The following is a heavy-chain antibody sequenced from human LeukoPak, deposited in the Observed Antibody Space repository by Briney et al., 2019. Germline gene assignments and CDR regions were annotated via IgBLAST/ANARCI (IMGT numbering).Heavy chain of an antibody. CDR3: ARTTTIGYYFDY. D-gene: IGHD1-14*01. CDR1: GYTFTSYY. J-gene: IGHJ4*02. V-gene: IGHV1-46*01. Sequence: ASVKVSCKASGYTFTSYYMHWVRQAPGQGLEWMGIINPSGGSTSYAQKLQGRVTMTRDTSTSTVYMELSSLRSEDTAVYYCARTTTIGYYFDYWGQGTLVTVSS. CDR2: INPSGGST.